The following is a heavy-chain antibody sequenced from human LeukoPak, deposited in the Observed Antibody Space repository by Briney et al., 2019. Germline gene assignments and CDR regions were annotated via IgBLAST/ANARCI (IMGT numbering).Heavy chain of an antibody. CDR2: ISSSSSYI. V-gene: IGHV3-21*01. J-gene: IGHJ6*03. Sequence: GGSLRLSCAASGFTFSSYSMNWVRQAPGKGLEWVSSISSSSSYIHYPDSVKGRFTISRDNAKNSLYLQMNSLRAEDTAMYYCARVYSSDDYSYMDVWGKGTTVTVSS. CDR3: ARVYSSDDYSYMDV. CDR1: GFTFSSYS. D-gene: IGHD6-19*01.